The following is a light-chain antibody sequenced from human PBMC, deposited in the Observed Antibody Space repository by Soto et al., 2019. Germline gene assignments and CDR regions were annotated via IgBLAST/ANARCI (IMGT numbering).Light chain of an antibody. J-gene: IGLJ3*02. Sequence: QSALTQPPSASGSPGQSVTISCTGTSSDVGGYNYVSWYQPHPGKAPKLMIYDVSKRPSGVPDRFSGSKSGNTASLTVSGLQAEDEADYYCSSSAGSNNLGVFGGGTKLTVL. CDR3: SSSAGSNNLGV. CDR2: DVS. CDR1: SSDVGGYNY. V-gene: IGLV2-8*01.